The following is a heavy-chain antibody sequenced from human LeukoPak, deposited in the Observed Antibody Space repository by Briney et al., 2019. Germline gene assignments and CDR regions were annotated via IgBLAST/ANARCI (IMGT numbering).Heavy chain of an antibody. CDR1: GGSISSGSYY. J-gene: IGHJ4*02. D-gene: IGHD3-22*01. CDR2: IYTSGST. Sequence: PSQTLSLTCTVSGGSISSGSYYWSWIRQPAGKGLEWIGRIYTSGSTNYNPSLKSRVTISVDTSKTQFSLKLSSVTAADTAVYYCARAYPNSSGYSYDYWGQGTLVTVSS. CDR3: ARAYPNSSGYSYDY. V-gene: IGHV4-61*02.